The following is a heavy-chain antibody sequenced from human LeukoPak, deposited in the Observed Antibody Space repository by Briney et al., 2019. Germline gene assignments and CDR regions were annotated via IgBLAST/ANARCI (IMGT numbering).Heavy chain of an antibody. Sequence: ASVKVSCKASGYTFTSYDINWVRQATGQGLEWMGWMNPNSGNTGYAQKFQGRVTMTRNTSISTAYMELSSLRSEDTAVYYCAALSAAAGDFAYWGQGTLVTVSS. CDR1: GYTFTSYD. J-gene: IGHJ4*02. CDR3: AALSAAAGDFAY. V-gene: IGHV1-8*01. CDR2: MNPNSGNT. D-gene: IGHD6-13*01.